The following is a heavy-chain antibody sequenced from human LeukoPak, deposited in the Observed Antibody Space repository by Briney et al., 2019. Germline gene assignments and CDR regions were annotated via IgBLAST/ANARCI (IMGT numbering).Heavy chain of an antibody. CDR1: GGPIRTYS. CDR2: VVTTTT. J-gene: IGHJ4*02. V-gene: IGHV4-4*07. D-gene: IGHD6-19*01. Sequence: PSETLSLTCTVPGGPIRTYSWTRVRQSPGKGLEWIGSVVTTTTSYSPALRSRVAISVHTSKNQFSLRLESVTTADTAVYYCARDTTVASGMQFWGQGALVTVSS. CDR3: ARDTTVASGMQF.